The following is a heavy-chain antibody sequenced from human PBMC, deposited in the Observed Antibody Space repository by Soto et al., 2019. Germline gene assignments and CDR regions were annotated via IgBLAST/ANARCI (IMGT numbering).Heavy chain of an antibody. CDR2: INAGNGNT. V-gene: IGHV1-3*01. D-gene: IGHD2-2*02. CDR3: AMEYCSSTSCYRDY. CDR1: GYTLISYA. Sequence: EASVKVSCKASGYTLISYAMNWVRQAPGQRLEWMGWINAGNGNTKYSQKFQGRVTITTDTSTSTAYMDLSSLRSEDTAVYYCAMEYCSSTSCYRDYWGQGTLVTVSS. J-gene: IGHJ4*02.